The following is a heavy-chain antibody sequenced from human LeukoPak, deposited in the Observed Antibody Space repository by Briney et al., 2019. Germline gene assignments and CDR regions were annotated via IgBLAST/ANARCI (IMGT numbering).Heavy chain of an antibody. D-gene: IGHD1-14*01. V-gene: IGHV1-46*01. J-gene: IGHJ4*02. Sequence: ASVKVSCKASGYTFTSYCMHWVRQAPGQGLEWMGIINPSGGSTSYAQKFQGRVTMTRDTSTSTVYMELSSLRSEDTAVYYCARARYKAPVADAYFDYWGQGTLVTVSS. CDR3: ARARYKAPVADAYFDY. CDR2: INPSGGST. CDR1: GYTFTSYC.